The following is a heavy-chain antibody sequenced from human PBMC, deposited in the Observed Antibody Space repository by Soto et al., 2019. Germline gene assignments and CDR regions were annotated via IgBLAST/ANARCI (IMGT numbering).Heavy chain of an antibody. V-gene: IGHV3-30-3*01. D-gene: IGHD3-10*01. CDR2: ISFDGSNN. CDR3: ARGGYYGSGASDPEFFHH. Sequence: GGSLRLSCAASGFTFSTYVMNWVRQAPGKGLEWLTFISFDGSNNYYADSVKGRFTISRDNSKNTLYLQMNSLRVEDTAVYYCARGGYYGSGASDPEFFHHWGQGTLVTVSS. J-gene: IGHJ1*01. CDR1: GFTFSTYV.